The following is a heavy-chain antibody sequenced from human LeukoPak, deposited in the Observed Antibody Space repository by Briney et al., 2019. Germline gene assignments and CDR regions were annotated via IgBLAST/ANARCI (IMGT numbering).Heavy chain of an antibody. D-gene: IGHD1-7*01. CDR2: ISAYNGNT. CDR3: ARDLTGTTDLDY. V-gene: IGHV1-18*01. CDR1: GYTFTSYG. J-gene: IGHJ4*02. Sequence: ASVKVSCKASGYTFTSYGTSWVRQAPGQGLEWMGWISAYNGNTNYAQKLQGRVTMTTDTSTSTAYMELRSLRSDDTAVYYCARDLTGTTDLDYWGQGTLVTVSS.